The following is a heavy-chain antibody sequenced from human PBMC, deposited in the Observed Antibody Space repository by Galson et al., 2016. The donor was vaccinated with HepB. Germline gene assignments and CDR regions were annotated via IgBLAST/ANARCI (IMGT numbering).Heavy chain of an antibody. J-gene: IGHJ2*01. CDR3: ARGTGKLTTVTTVTSLWYFDL. D-gene: IGHD4-17*01. CDR1: GYTFRTYY. CDR2: INPSGGKT. V-gene: IGHV1-46*01. Sequence: SVKVSCKAFGYTFRTYYMRWVRQAPGQGLEWMGIINPSGGKTKYAQRFQGRVTMTSDTSTNTLYMELSSLRSDDTAVYYCARGTGKLTTVTTVTSLWYFDLWGRGTLVTVSS.